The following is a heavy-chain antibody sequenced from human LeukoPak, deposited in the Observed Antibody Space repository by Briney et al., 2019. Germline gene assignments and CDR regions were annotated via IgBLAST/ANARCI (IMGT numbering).Heavy chain of an antibody. CDR1: GFTFTRYW. D-gene: IGHD7-27*01. CDR3: AREGWGPDY. J-gene: IGHJ4*02. Sequence: PGGSLRLSCAASGFTFTRYWMVWVRQAPGKGLEWVANIKHDGSDKNYVDSVKGRFTISRDNAENLLYLQMNSLRAEDTAVYFCAREGWGPDYWGQGTLVTVSS. CDR2: IKHDGSDK. V-gene: IGHV3-7*01.